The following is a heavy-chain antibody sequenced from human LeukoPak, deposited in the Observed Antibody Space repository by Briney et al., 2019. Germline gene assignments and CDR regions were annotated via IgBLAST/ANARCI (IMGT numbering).Heavy chain of an antibody. CDR2: ISAYYGNT. CDR1: GYSSTSYG. Sequence: ASVKVSCKASGYSSTSYGVTWVRQAPGQGLEWMGWISAYYGNTNYAQKFQGRVTMTTDTSTSTAYMEVRSLRSDDTAIYYCARDRSPYSKYVQRQDYWGQGTLVTVSS. CDR3: ARDRSPYSKYVQRQDY. D-gene: IGHD4-11*01. J-gene: IGHJ4*02. V-gene: IGHV1-18*01.